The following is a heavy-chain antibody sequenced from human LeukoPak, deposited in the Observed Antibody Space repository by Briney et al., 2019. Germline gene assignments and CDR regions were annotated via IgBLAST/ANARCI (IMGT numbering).Heavy chain of an antibody. CDR1: GFTFDDYG. CDR3: AKDSSSWYYFDY. J-gene: IGHJ4*02. CDR2: INWNGGST. D-gene: IGHD6-13*01. V-gene: IGHV3-20*04. Sequence: GGSLRLSCAASGFTFDDYGMSWVRQAPGKGLEWVSGINWNGGSTGYADSVKGRFTISRDNAKNSLYLQMNSLRAEDTALYYCAKDSSSWYYFDYWGQGTLVTVSS.